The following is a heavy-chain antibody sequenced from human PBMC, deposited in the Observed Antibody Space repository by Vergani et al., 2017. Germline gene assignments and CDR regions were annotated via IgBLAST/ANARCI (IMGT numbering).Heavy chain of an antibody. V-gene: IGHV4-30-2*01. CDR3: ARENSHDSWFDP. J-gene: IGHJ5*02. CDR1: GGSLSSGGYS. CDR2: IYHSGST. Sequence: QLQLQESGSGLVKPSQTLSLTRAVSGGSLSSGGYSWSWIRQPPGNGLEWIGYIYHSGSTYYNPPLKRRVTISVDRSKNQFSLKLSSVTAADTAVYYCARENSHDSWFDPWGQGTLVTVSS.